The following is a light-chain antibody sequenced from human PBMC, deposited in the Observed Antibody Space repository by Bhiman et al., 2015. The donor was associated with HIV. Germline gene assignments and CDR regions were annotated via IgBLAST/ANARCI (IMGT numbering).Light chain of an antibody. V-gene: IGLV1-51*01. J-gene: IGLJ2*01. CDR3: GAWDSSLSEVV. CDR2: DNE. CDR1: GSNIGDRF. Sequence: QSVLTQPPSVSAAPGQRVTISCSGSGSNIGDRFVSWYQHLPGTVPKLLIYDNEHRPSGIPDRFSGSKSGTSGTLGITGLQTGDEADYYCGAWDSSLSEVVFGGGTKLTVL.